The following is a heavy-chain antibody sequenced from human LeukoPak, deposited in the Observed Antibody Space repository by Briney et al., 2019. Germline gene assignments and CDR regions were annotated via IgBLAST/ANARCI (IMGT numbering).Heavy chain of an antibody. CDR3: ARVWIFGVVIMDGY. D-gene: IGHD3-3*01. J-gene: IGHJ4*02. CDR1: GGTFSSYA. V-gene: IGHV1-69*05. Sequence: GSSVKVSCKAYGGTFSSYAISWVRQAPGQGLEWMGGIIPIFGTANYAQKFQGRVTITTDESTSPAYMELSSLRSEDTAVYYCARVWIFGVVIMDGYWGQGTLVNVSS. CDR2: IIPIFGTA.